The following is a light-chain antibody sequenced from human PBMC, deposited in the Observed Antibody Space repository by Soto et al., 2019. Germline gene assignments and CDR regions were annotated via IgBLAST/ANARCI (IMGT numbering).Light chain of an antibody. CDR2: AAS. Sequence: DIQMTQSPSSLSASVGDRVTITCRASQSISSYLNWYQQKPGKAPKLLIYAASILQSGVPSRFSGSGSGTDFTLTISSLQPEDFAVYFCQQSYSSPWTFGLGTKVDI. V-gene: IGKV1-39*01. J-gene: IGKJ1*01. CDR1: QSISSY. CDR3: QQSYSSPWT.